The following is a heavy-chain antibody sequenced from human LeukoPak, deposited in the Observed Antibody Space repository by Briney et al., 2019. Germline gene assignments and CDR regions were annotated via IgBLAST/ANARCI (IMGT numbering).Heavy chain of an antibody. V-gene: IGHV1-18*01. Sequence: GASVKVSCKASGYTFTSYGISWVRQAPGQGLEWMGWISAYNGNTNYAQKLQGGVTMTTDTSTSTAYMELRSLRSDDTAVYYCARVVVVPAAMRDVFDYWGQGTLVTVSS. CDR2: ISAYNGNT. J-gene: IGHJ4*02. CDR3: ARVVVVPAAMRDVFDY. CDR1: GYTFTSYG. D-gene: IGHD2-2*01.